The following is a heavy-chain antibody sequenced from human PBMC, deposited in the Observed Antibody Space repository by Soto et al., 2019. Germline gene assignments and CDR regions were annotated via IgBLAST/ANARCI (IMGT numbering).Heavy chain of an antibody. CDR2: INPNSGGT. V-gene: IGHV1-2*04. Sequence: ASVKVSCKASGYTFTGYYMHWVRQAPGQGLEWMGWINPNSGGTNYAQKFQGWVTMTRDTSISTAYMELSRLRSDDTAVYYCARDIVVVPAASMFYYYYGMDVWGQGTTVTVS. J-gene: IGHJ6*02. D-gene: IGHD2-2*01. CDR1: GYTFTGYY. CDR3: ARDIVVVPAASMFYYYYGMDV.